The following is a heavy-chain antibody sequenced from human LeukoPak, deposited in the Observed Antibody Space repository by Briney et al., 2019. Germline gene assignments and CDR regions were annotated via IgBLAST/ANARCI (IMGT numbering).Heavy chain of an antibody. CDR2: IGAGGTFT. V-gene: IGHV3-23*01. Sequence: GGSLRLSCTASVFTFSSYAMNWVREAPGTGLEWVSGIGAGGTFTYYADSVKGRFTISRDNSRNTLYLQMNSLRADDTAVYYCAKDLDYTTCGYYFDYWGQGTLVTVSS. D-gene: IGHD4-11*01. CDR1: VFTFSSYA. J-gene: IGHJ4*02. CDR3: AKDLDYTTCGYYFDY.